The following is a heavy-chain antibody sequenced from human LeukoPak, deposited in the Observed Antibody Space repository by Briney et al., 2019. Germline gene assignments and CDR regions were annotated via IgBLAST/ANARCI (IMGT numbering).Heavy chain of an antibody. CDR3: ASGSYSDYLVFDY. Sequence: GGSLRLSCAASGFTFSSYGMSWVRQAPGKGLEWVSAISGSGGSTYYADSVKGRFTISRDNSKNTLYLQMNSLRAEDTALYYCASGSYSDYLVFDYWGQGTLVTVSS. V-gene: IGHV3-23*01. J-gene: IGHJ4*02. D-gene: IGHD4-11*01. CDR2: ISGSGGST. CDR1: GFTFSSYG.